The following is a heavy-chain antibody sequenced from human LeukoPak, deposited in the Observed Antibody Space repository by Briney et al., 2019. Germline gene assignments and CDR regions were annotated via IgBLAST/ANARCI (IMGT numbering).Heavy chain of an antibody. CDR2: IYYSGST. J-gene: IGHJ4*02. Sequence: TPSETLSLTCTVSGGSISSSSYYWGWIRQPPGKGLEWIGSIYYSGSTYYNPSLKSRVTISVDTSKNQFSLRLSSVTAADSAIYYCARVTTAWYVIGYWGQGALVTVSS. V-gene: IGHV4-39*01. CDR1: GGSISSSSYY. CDR3: ARVTTAWYVIGY. D-gene: IGHD6-13*01.